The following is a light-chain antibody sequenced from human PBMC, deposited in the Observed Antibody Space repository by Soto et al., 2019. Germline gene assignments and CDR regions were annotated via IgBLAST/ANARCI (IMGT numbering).Light chain of an antibody. V-gene: IGLV2-14*01. Sequence: QSVLTQPASVSGSPGQSITISCTGTSSDVGGYNYVSWYQQHPGKAPKLMIYEVSNRPSGVSNRFSGSKSGNTASLTISGLQAEDEADYYCSSYTSRSTRVFGTGPKLTVL. CDR1: SSDVGGYNY. CDR2: EVS. CDR3: SSYTSRSTRV. J-gene: IGLJ1*01.